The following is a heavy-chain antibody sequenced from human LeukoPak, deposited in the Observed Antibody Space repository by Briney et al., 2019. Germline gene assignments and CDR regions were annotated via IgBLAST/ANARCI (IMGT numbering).Heavy chain of an antibody. CDR1: GFSFSTYS. J-gene: IGHJ4*02. Sequence: GGSLRLSCAASGFSFSTYSMNWVRQAPGKGLEWVSHITASGTAMFYADSVKGRFTISRDNAKNSLYLQMNSLRDEDTAVYYCASSGSYRFDHWGQGTLVTVSS. D-gene: IGHD1-26*01. V-gene: IGHV3-48*02. CDR3: ASSGSYRFDH. CDR2: ITASGTAM.